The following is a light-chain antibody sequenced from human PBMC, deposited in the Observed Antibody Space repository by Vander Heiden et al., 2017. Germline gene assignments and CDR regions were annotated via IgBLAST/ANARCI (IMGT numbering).Light chain of an antibody. CDR2: CTS. Sequence: DLPMTPSPSTLPASVGYRVTLTCPASQSISTCLARYPPKPRKAPQLLIYCTSSLESGDRSRCSGSGSGTEFTISSSSLQHDDFATYYRQQYNSYLFGQGTKVEIK. CDR3: QQYNSYL. CDR1: QSISTC. J-gene: IGKJ1*01. V-gene: IGKV1-5*01.